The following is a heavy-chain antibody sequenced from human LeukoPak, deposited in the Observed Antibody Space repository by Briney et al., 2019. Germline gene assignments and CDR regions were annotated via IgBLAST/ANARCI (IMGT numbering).Heavy chain of an antibody. CDR3: ARYYSGSDYYDY. CDR1: GDSISSGGYW. V-gene: IGHV4-31*11. D-gene: IGHD5-12*01. Sequence: SETLSLTCAVSGDSISSGGYWWSWIRQHPGKGPEWIGYISYGGKADYNPSLKSRVAISADTPKNQFSLKLSSTTAADTAVYYCARYYSGSDYYDYWGQGALVTVSS. CDR2: ISYGGKA. J-gene: IGHJ4*02.